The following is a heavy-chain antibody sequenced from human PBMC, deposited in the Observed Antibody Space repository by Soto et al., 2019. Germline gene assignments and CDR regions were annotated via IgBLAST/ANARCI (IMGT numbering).Heavy chain of an antibody. J-gene: IGHJ4*02. V-gene: IGHV1-69*13. CDR3: AAAYGSGSYYIDY. D-gene: IGHD3-10*01. CDR1: GGTFTNYA. Sequence: ASVKVSCKASGGTFTNYAFSWVRQAPGQGLEWLGGIIPSCGTTDYAQKFQGRVTITGDVSTSTAYMELSSLRSEDTAVYYCAAAYGSGSYYIDYWGQGTLVTVSS. CDR2: IIPSCGTT.